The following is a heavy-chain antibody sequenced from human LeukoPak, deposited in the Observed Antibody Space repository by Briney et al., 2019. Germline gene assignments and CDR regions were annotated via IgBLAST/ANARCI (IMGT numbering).Heavy chain of an antibody. CDR1: GFTFGNYA. CDR3: IRNVPDWNYAMDV. Sequence: GGSLRLSCTASGFTFGNYALTGVRQAPGKGLEWLSFIRSKAYGGTTEYAASVKGRFSISRDDSQSIAYLQMNSLKTEDTAVYYCIRNVPDWNYAMDVWGHGTTVTVSS. D-gene: IGHD3/OR15-3a*01. CDR2: IRSKAYGGTT. V-gene: IGHV3-49*04. J-gene: IGHJ6*02.